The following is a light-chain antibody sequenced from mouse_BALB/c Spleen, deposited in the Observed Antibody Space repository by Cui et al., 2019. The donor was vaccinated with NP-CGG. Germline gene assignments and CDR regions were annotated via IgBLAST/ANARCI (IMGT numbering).Light chain of an antibody. J-gene: IGLJ1*01. CDR1: TGAVTTSNY. V-gene: IGLV1*01. CDR2: GTN. Sequence: QSVLTAESALTTSPGETVTLTCRSRTGAVTTSNYANWVQEKPDHLFTGLIGGTNNRAPGVPARFSGSLIGDKAALTITGAQTEDEAIYFCALWYSNHWVFGGGTKLTVL. CDR3: ALWYSNHWV.